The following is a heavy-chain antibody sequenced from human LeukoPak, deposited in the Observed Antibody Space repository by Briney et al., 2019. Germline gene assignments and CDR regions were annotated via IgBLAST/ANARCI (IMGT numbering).Heavy chain of an antibody. J-gene: IGHJ5*02. Sequence: ASVKVSCKASGGTFNSYAISWVRQAPGQGLEWMGWISAYNGNTNYAQKLQGRVTMTTDTSTSTAYMELRSLRSDDTAVYYCARENSNWFDPWGQGTLVTVSS. D-gene: IGHD1-7*01. CDR2: ISAYNGNT. CDR1: GGTFNSYA. V-gene: IGHV1-18*01. CDR3: ARENSNWFDP.